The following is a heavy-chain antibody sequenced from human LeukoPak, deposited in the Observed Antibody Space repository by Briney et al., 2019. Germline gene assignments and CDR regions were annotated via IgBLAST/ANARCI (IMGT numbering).Heavy chain of an antibody. V-gene: IGHV3-73*01. CDR2: IRSKANSYAT. J-gene: IGHJ4*02. CDR3: TTGGGVIAH. Sequence: GGPLRLSCAASGFTFSGSAMHWVRQASGKGLEWVGRIRSKANSYATAYAASVKGRFTISRDDSKNTAYLQMNSLKTEDTAVYYCTTGGGVIAHWGQGTLVTVSS. CDR1: GFTFSGSA. D-gene: IGHD3-16*02.